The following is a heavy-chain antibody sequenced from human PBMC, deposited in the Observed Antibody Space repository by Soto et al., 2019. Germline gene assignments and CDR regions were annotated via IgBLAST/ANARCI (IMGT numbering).Heavy chain of an antibody. CDR1: GFTFTNAG. D-gene: IGHD3-16*01. CDR3: TILGFRT. Sequence: WWSXRLSCAASGFTFTNAGMIGFRHAPGKGLECVGRVKSKTDGFTTDYAAPVKVRFTISRDDSKNMLFLQMNSLKSEYTGLYYYTILGFRTGGQGTLVTAST. CDR2: VKSKTDGFTT. V-gene: IGHV3-15*01. J-gene: IGHJ4*02.